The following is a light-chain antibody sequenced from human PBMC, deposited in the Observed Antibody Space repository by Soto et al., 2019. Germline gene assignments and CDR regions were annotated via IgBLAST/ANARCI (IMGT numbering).Light chain of an antibody. J-gene: IGLJ1*01. Sequence: QSALTQVRSVSGSPGQSVTISCTGTSSDVGGYNYVSWYQQHPGKAPKLVIFDVNKRPSGVPDRFSGSKSANTASLTISGLQADDEADYYCCSYTASHTYAFGTGTKFTVL. CDR1: SSDVGGYNY. CDR3: CSYTASHTYA. CDR2: DVN. V-gene: IGLV2-11*01.